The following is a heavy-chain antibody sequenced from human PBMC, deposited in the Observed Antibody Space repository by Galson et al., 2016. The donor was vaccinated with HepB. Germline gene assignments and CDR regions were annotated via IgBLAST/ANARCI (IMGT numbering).Heavy chain of an antibody. V-gene: IGHV3-7*01. J-gene: IGHJ4*02. D-gene: IGHD2-8*02. Sequence: SLRLSCAASGFTFSTYWMHWVRQAPGKGLEWVGNINRDGSETNYVDSVKGRFTISRDSAKNSLFLQMNSLRVGDTAVYYCTRGNLVGYWGQGTLVIVSS. CDR3: TRGNLVGY. CDR2: INRDGSET. CDR1: GFTFSTYW.